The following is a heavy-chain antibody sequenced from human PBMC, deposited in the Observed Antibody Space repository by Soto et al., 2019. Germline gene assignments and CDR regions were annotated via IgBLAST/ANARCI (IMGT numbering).Heavy chain of an antibody. CDR2: IYYSGTT. CDR1: GGSISSSSYF. D-gene: IGHD6-19*01. J-gene: IGHJ4*02. CDR3: ARSVIAVADFDY. Sequence: QLQLQESGPGLVKPSETLSLTCTVSGGSISSSSYFWGWIRQSPGKGLEWIGTIYYSGTTYYNPSLKSRVTISVDTSKNPFSLKLSSVTAADTAVYYCARSVIAVADFDYWGQGTLVTVSS. V-gene: IGHV4-39*01.